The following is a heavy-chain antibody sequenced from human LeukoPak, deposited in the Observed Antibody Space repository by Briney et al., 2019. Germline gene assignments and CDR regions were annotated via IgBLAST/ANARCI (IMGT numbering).Heavy chain of an antibody. CDR2: ISVGSTTK. Sequence: GGSLRLSCAASGFTFSDYNMNWVRRAPGKGLEWVSYISVGSTTKYYADSVKGRFTISRDNAKNSLYLQMYSLRAEDTAVYYCAKYRITTSCYGSVDYWGQGTLVTVSS. D-gene: IGHD2-2*01. V-gene: IGHV3-48*01. J-gene: IGHJ4*02. CDR1: GFTFSDYN. CDR3: AKYRITTSCYGSVDY.